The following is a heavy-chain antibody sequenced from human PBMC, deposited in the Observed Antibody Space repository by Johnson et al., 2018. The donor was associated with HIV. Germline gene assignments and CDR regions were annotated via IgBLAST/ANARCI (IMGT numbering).Heavy chain of an antibody. Sequence: QVLLVESGGGVVQPGRSLRLSCAASGFTFSSYGMHWVRQAPGKGLEWVAVISYDGRNKYYADSMQGRFTISRDNSKNTLYLQMNSLRAEDTAVYYCARPQGTGDAFDIWGQGTMVTVSS. V-gene: IGHV3-30*03. J-gene: IGHJ3*02. CDR2: ISYDGRNK. D-gene: IGHD1-1*01. CDR3: ARPQGTGDAFDI. CDR1: GFTFSSYG.